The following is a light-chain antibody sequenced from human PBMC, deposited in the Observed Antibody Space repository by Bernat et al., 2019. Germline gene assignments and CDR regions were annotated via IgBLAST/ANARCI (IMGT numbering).Light chain of an antibody. V-gene: IGKV1-39*01. Sequence: DIQMTQSPSSLSASVGDRVTITCRASQRISSYLNWYQQKPGKAPNLLIYAASSLQSGVPSRFSGSGSGTDFTLTIKSLQPEDSATYYCQQSYSTPRDFGQGTRLEIK. CDR2: AAS. CDR1: QRISSY. J-gene: IGKJ5*01. CDR3: QQSYSTPRD.